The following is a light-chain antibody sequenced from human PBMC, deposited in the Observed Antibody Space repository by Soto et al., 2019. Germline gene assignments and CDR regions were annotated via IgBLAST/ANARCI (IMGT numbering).Light chain of an antibody. J-gene: IGLJ1*01. CDR3: AAWDDSLSGQV. Sequence: QCVLTQPPSASGTPGQRATISCSGSSSNIGSNYVYWYQQLPGTAPKLLIYRNNQRPSGVPDRFSGSKSGTSASLAISGLRSEDEADYYCAAWDDSLSGQVFGTGTKLTVL. CDR2: RNN. V-gene: IGLV1-47*01. CDR1: SSNIGSNY.